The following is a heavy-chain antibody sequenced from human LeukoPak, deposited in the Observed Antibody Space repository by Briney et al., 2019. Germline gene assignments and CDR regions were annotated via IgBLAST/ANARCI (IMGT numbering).Heavy chain of an antibody. V-gene: IGHV3-53*01. Sequence: PGGSLRLSCAASGFTFSSYSMNWVRQAPGKGLEWVSLIYSGGSTYYADSVKGRFTISRDNSKNTLYLQMNSLRAEDTAVYYCARRAGGYSHPYDYWGQGTLVTVSS. CDR3: ARRAGGYSHPYDY. D-gene: IGHD4-23*01. CDR1: GFTFSSYS. J-gene: IGHJ4*02. CDR2: IYSGGST.